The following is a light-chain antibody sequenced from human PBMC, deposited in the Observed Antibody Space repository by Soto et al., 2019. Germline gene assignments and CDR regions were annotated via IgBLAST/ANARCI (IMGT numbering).Light chain of an antibody. J-gene: IGKJ4*01. Sequence: EIVLTQSPATLSLSPGERATLSCRASQTVSSSLAWYQQKPGQAPRLLIYEVSNRATGIPARFSGSGSGAEFTLTIISLEPGDFERYYWQQHKNWPLTFGGGTKL. CDR2: EVS. CDR1: QTVSSS. V-gene: IGKV3-11*01. CDR3: QQHKNWPLT.